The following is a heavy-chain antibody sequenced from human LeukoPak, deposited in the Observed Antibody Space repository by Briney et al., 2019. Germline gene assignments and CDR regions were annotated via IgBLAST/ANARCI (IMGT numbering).Heavy chain of an antibody. D-gene: IGHD6-25*01. Sequence: GSLRLSCAASGFTVSSNYMSWVRQAPGKGLGWVSVIYSGGSTYYADSVKGRFTISRDNSKNTLYLQMNSLRAEDTAVYYCARVAPMLAAVDIWGQGTIVTVSS. J-gene: IGHJ3*02. V-gene: IGHV3-66*01. CDR2: IYSGGST. CDR1: GFTVSSNY. CDR3: ARVAPMLAAVDI.